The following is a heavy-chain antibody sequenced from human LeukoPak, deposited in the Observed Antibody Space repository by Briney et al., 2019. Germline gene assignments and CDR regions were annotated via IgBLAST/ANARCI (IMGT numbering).Heavy chain of an antibody. Sequence: PSETLSLTCAVYSGSFSGYYWSWIRQPPGKGLEWIGEINHSGSTNYNPSLKSRVTISVDTSKNQFSLKLSSVTAADTAVYYCARGKTYYYDSRRFDPWGQGTLVTVSS. CDR3: ARGKTYYYDSRRFDP. J-gene: IGHJ5*02. D-gene: IGHD3-22*01. CDR2: INHSGST. V-gene: IGHV4-34*01. CDR1: SGSFSGYY.